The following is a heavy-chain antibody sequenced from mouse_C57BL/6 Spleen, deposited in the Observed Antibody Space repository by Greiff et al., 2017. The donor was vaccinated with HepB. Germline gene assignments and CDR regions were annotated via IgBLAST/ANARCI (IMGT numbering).Heavy chain of an antibody. V-gene: IGHV1-59*01. J-gene: IGHJ4*01. CDR1: GYTFTSYW. CDR2: IDPSDSYT. D-gene: IGHD2-1*01. Sequence: VQLQQPGAELVRPGTSVKLSCKASGYTFTSYWMHWVKQRPGQGLEWIGVIDPSDSYTNYNQKFKGKATLTVDTSSSTAYMQLSSLTSEDSAVYYCARPIYYGNYDYAMDYWGQGTSVTVSS. CDR3: ARPIYYGNYDYAMDY.